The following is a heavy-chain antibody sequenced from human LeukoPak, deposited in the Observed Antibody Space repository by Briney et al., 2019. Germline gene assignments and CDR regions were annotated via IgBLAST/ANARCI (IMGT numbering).Heavy chain of an antibody. J-gene: IGHJ4*02. Sequence: GESLKISCKGSGYSFTRFWIGWVRQTPGKGLEWMGLIYPGDSDTRYRPSFQGQVTISADKSISTAYLQWSSLKASDTAMYYCARRGYGYSQPDYWGQGTLVTVSS. V-gene: IGHV5-51*01. CDR2: IYPGDSDT. CDR3: ARRGYGYSQPDY. CDR1: GYSFTRFW. D-gene: IGHD5-18*01.